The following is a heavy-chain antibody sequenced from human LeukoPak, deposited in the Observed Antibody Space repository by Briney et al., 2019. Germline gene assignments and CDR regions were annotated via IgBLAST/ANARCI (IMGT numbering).Heavy chain of an antibody. Sequence: GGSLRLSCAASGFTFSDYYMSWIRQAPGKGLEWVSYISSSGSTIYYADSVKGRFTISRDNAKNSLYLQMNSLRAEDTAVYYCTTANRRDYEFDHWGQGTLVTVSS. V-gene: IGHV3-11*01. CDR2: ISSSGSTI. J-gene: IGHJ4*02. D-gene: IGHD4-17*01. CDR3: TTANRRDYEFDH. CDR1: GFTFSDYY.